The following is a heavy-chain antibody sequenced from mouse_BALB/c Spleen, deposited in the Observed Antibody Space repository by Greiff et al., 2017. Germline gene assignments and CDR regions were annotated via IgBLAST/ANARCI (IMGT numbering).Heavy chain of an antibody. V-gene: IGHV5-17*02. CDR1: GFTFSSFG. CDR3: ARGPDMDY. Sequence: DVQLVESGGGLVQPGGSRKLSCAASGFTFSSFGMHWVRQAPEKGLEWVAYISSGSSTIYYPDSVKGRFTISRDNARNILYLQMSSLRSEDTAMYYCARGPDMDYWGQGTSVTVSS. J-gene: IGHJ4*01. CDR2: ISSGSSTI.